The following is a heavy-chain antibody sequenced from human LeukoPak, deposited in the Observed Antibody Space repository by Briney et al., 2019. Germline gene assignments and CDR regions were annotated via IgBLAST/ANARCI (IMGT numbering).Heavy chain of an antibody. J-gene: IGHJ4*02. CDR3: AREDRGTHSRPLVY. Sequence: GGSLRLSCAASGFTFSNYGMHWVRQAPGKGLEWVAIISYDGNNKYSSDSVKGRFTISRDNSKNTLYLQMNSLRVEDTAIYYCAREDRGTHSRPLVYWGQGTLVTVSS. V-gene: IGHV3-30*03. CDR1: GFTFSNYG. CDR2: ISYDGNNK. D-gene: IGHD1-26*01.